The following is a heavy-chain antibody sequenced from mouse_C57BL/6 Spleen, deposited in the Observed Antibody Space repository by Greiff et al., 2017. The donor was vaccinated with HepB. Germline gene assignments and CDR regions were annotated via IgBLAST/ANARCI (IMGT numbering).Heavy chain of an antibody. CDR2: INPSNGGT. D-gene: IGHD2-5*01. Sequence: QVQLQQPGTELVKPGASVKLSCKASGYTFTSYWMHWVKQRPGQGLEWIGNINPSNGGTNYNEKFKSKATLTVDKSSSTAYMQLSSLTSEDSAVYYCARKVAYYSNPYAMDYWGQGTSVTVSS. J-gene: IGHJ4*01. CDR3: ARKVAYYSNPYAMDY. V-gene: IGHV1-53*01. CDR1: GYTFTSYW.